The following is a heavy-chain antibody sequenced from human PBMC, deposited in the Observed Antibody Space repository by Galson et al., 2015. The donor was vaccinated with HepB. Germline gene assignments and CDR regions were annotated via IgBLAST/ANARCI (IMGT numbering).Heavy chain of an antibody. D-gene: IGHD3-10*01. CDR3: ATPFPTMVRGVIISDY. CDR1: GYTLTELS. CDR2: FDPEDGET. J-gene: IGHJ4*02. V-gene: IGHV1-24*01. Sequence: QSGAEVKKPGESLKISCKVSGYTLTELSMHWVRQAPGKGLEWMGGFDPEDGETIYAQKFQGRVTMTEDTSTDTAYMELSSLRSEDTAVYYCATPFPTMVRGVIISDYWGQRTLVTVSS.